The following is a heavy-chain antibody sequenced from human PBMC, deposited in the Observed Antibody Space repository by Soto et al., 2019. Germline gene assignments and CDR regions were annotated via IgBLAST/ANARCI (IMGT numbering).Heavy chain of an antibody. CDR1: GRSVSNNSYY. D-gene: IGHD5-18*01. Sequence: NPSETLSLTCTVSGRSVSNNSYYWRWVRHPPGKGLEWIGSVYYSRSTYYNPSLQSRVTISVDTSKNQFSLKLSSVTAADTAVYYCAISLQVWNYLDYWGQGSLVTVSS. CDR2: VYYSRST. J-gene: IGHJ4*02. CDR3: AISLQVWNYLDY. V-gene: IGHV4-39*07.